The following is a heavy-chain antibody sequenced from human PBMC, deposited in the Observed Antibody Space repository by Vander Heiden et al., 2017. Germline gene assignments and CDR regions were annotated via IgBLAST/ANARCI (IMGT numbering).Heavy chain of an antibody. D-gene: IGHD6-6*01. CDR3: ARGYSSSSGPDWYFDL. Sequence: EVQLVESGGGLVKPGGSLRLSCAASGFIFSRYSKNWVRLAPGKGLEWVSSISRSSSYICYADSVKGRFTISRDNAKNSLYLQMNSLRAEDTAVYYCARGYSSSSGPDWYFDLWGRGTLVTVSS. CDR1: GFIFSRYS. CDR2: ISRSSSYI. J-gene: IGHJ2*01. V-gene: IGHV3-21*01.